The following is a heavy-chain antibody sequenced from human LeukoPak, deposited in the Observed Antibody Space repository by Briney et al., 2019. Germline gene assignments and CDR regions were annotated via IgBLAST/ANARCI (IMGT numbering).Heavy chain of an antibody. J-gene: IGHJ4*02. Sequence: GESLKISCKGSGYSFTSYWIGSVRQMPGKGLEWMGIIYPGDSDTRYSPSFQGQVTISADKSISTAYLQWSSLKASDTAMYYCARPHSSGYYWGGFDYWGQGTLVTVSS. CDR2: IYPGDSDT. CDR1: GYSFTSYW. V-gene: IGHV5-51*01. CDR3: ARPHSSGYYWGGFDY. D-gene: IGHD3-22*01.